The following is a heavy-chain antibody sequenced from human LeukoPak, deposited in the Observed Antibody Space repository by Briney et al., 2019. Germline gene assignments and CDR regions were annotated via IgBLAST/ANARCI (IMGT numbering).Heavy chain of an antibody. Sequence: GGSLRLSCAASGFTFSNAWMSWVRQAPGKGLEWVGRIKSKTDGGTTDYAAPVKGRFTISREDSKNTLYLQMNSLKTEDTAVYYCTTNEYYYYYMDVWGKGTTVTVSS. CDR1: GFTFSNAW. CDR3: TTNEYYYYYMDV. CDR2: IKSKTDGGTT. V-gene: IGHV3-15*01. J-gene: IGHJ6*03. D-gene: IGHD1-1*01.